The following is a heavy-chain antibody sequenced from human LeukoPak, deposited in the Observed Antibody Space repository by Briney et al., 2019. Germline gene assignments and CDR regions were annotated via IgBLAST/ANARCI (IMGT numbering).Heavy chain of an antibody. Sequence: PGGSLRLSCAASGFTFSSYSMNWVRQAPGKGLEWVSSISSSSSYIYYEDSVKGRFTISRDNAKNSLYLQMNSLRAEDTAVYYCAELGITMIGGVWGKGTTVTISS. V-gene: IGHV3-21*01. J-gene: IGHJ6*04. CDR3: AELGITMIGGV. CDR2: ISSSSSYI. D-gene: IGHD3-10*02. CDR1: GFTFSSYS.